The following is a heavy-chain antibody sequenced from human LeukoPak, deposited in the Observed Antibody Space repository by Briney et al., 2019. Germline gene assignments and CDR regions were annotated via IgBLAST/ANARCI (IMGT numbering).Heavy chain of an antibody. CDR1: GFPFSSYG. D-gene: IGHD2-2*01. J-gene: IGHJ4*02. CDR2: ISGSGGST. CDR3: AKGAWYQLLFDY. V-gene: IGHV3-23*01. Sequence: GGSLRLSCAASGFPFSSYGMSWVRQAPGKGLEWVSAISGSGGSTYYADSVKGRFTISRDNSKNTLYLQINSPRAEDTAVYYCAKGAWYQLLFDYWGQGTLVTVSS.